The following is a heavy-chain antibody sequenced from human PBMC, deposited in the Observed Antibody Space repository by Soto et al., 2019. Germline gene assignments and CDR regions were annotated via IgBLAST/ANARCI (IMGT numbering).Heavy chain of an antibody. D-gene: IGHD2-8*02. V-gene: IGHV1-18*04. CDR2: ISAYNGNT. J-gene: IGHJ4*02. Sequence: SMKVSCKGSFYTFTSYGISWVRQSPGQGLEWMGWISAYNGNTNYAQKLQGRVTMTTDTSTSTAYMELRSLRSDDTAVYYCARGRRVPSHWWYFDYWGQGTLVTVSS. CDR1: FYTFTSYG. CDR3: ARGRRVPSHWWYFDY.